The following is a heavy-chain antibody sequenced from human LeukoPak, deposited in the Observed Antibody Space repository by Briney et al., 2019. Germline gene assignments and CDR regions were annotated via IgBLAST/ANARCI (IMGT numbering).Heavy chain of an antibody. CDR1: GYSISSGYY. D-gene: IGHD6-6*01. J-gene: IGHJ5*02. Sequence: PSETLSLTCAVSGYSISSGYYWGWIRQPPGKGLEWIGDIYHSGRTSYNPSLKSRVTISVDTSKNQFSLKRSSVTAADTAVYYCARGAYSSSSLVWFDPWGQGTLVTVSS. V-gene: IGHV4-38-2*01. CDR3: ARGAYSSSSLVWFDP. CDR2: IYHSGRT.